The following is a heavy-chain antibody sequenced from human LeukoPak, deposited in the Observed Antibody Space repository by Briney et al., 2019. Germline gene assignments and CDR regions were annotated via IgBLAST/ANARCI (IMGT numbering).Heavy chain of an antibody. J-gene: IGHJ4*02. D-gene: IGHD5-18*01. CDR2: IYPGDSDT. Sequence: GESLKISCKGSGNSFLSYWIGWVRQMPGKGLGWMGSIYPGDSDTRYSPSFQGQVTISADQSINTAYLQWSSLKASDTAMYYCARHRGYSYSYIDYWGPGTLVTVSS. V-gene: IGHV5-51*01. CDR3: ARHRGYSYSYIDY. CDR1: GNSFLSYW.